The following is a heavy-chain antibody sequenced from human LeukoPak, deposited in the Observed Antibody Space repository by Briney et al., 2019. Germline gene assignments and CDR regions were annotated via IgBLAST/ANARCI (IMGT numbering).Heavy chain of an antibody. D-gene: IGHD5-18*01. CDR3: ARDRGYTYGHPLDY. J-gene: IGHJ4*02. CDR1: GFTFSSYG. Sequence: GRSLRLSCAASGFTFSSYGMHWVRQAPGKGLEWVAVISYDGSNKYYADSVKGRFTISRDNSKNALYLQMDSLRDEDTAVYYCARDRGYTYGHPLDYWGQGTLVTVSS. CDR2: ISYDGSNK. V-gene: IGHV3-30*03.